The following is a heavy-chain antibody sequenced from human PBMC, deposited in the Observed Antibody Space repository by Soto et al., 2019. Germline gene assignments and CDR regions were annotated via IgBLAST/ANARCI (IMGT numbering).Heavy chain of an antibody. Sequence: GGSLRLSCVASGFTFSAYWLDWVRQAPGKGLEWVANINQDGSENHYVDSVKGRFTITRDNAKNSLYLQMSSLTAEDSALYYCSGSLDYWGQGALVTVSS. CDR1: GFTFSAYW. D-gene: IGHD2-15*01. J-gene: IGHJ4*02. CDR3: SGSLDY. V-gene: IGHV3-7*01. CDR2: INQDGSEN.